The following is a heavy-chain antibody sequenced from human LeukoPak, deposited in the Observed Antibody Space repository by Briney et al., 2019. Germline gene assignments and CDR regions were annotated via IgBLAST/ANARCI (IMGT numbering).Heavy chain of an antibody. V-gene: IGHV4-31*03. Sequence: SETLSLTCTVSGGSISSGGYYWSWIRQHPEKGLEWIGYIYYTGSTFYNPSLKSRVTISVDTSKNQFSLKLSSVTAADTAVYYCGSKGSYWYFDLWGRGTLVTVSS. CDR2: IYYTGST. D-gene: IGHD6-13*01. CDR1: GGSISSGGYY. J-gene: IGHJ2*01. CDR3: GSKGSYWYFDL.